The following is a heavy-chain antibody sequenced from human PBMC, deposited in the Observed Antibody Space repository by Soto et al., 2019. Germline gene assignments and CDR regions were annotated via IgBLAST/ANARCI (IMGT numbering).Heavy chain of an antibody. V-gene: IGHV4-31*03. Sequence: ASETLSLTCTVSGGSISRGGYYWSWIRQHPGKGLEWIGYIYYSGSTYYNPSLKSRVTISVDTSKNQFSLKLSSVTAADTAVYYCARRRRSNILSLFDPWGQGTRVTVSS. CDR3: ARRRRSNILSLFDP. CDR1: GGSISRGGYY. J-gene: IGHJ5*02. CDR2: IYYSGST.